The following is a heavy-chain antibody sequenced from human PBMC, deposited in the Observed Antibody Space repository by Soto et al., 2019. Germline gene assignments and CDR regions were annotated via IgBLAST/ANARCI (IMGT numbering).Heavy chain of an antibody. CDR3: ARDGNYDFWSVYRAKGKFDY. CDR1: GYTFTSYY. D-gene: IGHD3-3*01. Sequence: ASVKVSCKASGYTFTSYYMHWVRQAPGQGLERMGIINPSGGSTSYAQKFQGRVTMTRDTSTSTVCMELSSLRSEDTAVYYCARDGNYDFWSVYRAKGKFDYWGQGTLVTVSS. V-gene: IGHV1-46*01. CDR2: INPSGGST. J-gene: IGHJ4*02.